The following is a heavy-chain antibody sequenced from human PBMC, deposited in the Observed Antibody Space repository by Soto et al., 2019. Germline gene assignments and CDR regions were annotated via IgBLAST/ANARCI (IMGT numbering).Heavy chain of an antibody. CDR3: AKRLYSSSSTPDNLFAP. J-gene: IGHJ5*02. Sequence: QPGGSLRLSCAASGFTFSSYAMSWVRQAPGKGLEWVSAISGSGGSTYYADSVKGRFTISRDNSKNTLYLQMNSLRAEDTAVYYCAKRLYSSSSTPDNLFAPCGQGSLVPGSS. CDR1: GFTFSSYA. D-gene: IGHD6-6*01. CDR2: ISGSGGST. V-gene: IGHV3-23*01.